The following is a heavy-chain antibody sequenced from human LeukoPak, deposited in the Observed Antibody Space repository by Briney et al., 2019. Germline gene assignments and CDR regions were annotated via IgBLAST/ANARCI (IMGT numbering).Heavy chain of an antibody. CDR3: TTWLSWGTTVVSY. CDR2: IKSKTDGGTI. V-gene: IGHV3-15*07. D-gene: IGHD4-23*01. J-gene: IGHJ4*02. CDR1: GFSFSNAW. Sequence: QSGGSLRLSCAASGFSFSNAWMNWVRQAPGKGLEWVGRIKSKTDGGTIDYAAPMKGRFTISRDDSKNTLYLQMNSLETEDTAVYSCTTWLSWGTTVVSYWGQGTLVTVSS.